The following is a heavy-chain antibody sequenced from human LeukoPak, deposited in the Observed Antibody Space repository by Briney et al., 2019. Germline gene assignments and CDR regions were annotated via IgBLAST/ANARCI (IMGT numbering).Heavy chain of an antibody. V-gene: IGHV1-2*02. CDR3: ARLSLGTIAAHDY. CDR2: VNPNSGVT. D-gene: IGHD6-6*01. CDR1: GYTFTDYY. Sequence: SVKVSCKASGYTFTDYYVHWVRQAPGQGLEWMGWVNPNSGVTDYAQNFQGRVTMTRDTSISTVYMELSRLRSGDTAVYYCARLSLGTIAAHDYWDQGTLVIVSS. J-gene: IGHJ4*02.